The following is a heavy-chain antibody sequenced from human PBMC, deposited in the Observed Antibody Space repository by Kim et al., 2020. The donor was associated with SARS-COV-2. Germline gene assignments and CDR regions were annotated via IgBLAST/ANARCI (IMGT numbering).Heavy chain of an antibody. V-gene: IGHV3-33*01. Sequence: GGSLRLSCAASGFTFSSYGMHWVRQAPGKGLEWVAVIWYDGSNKYYADSVKGRFTISRDNSKNTLYLQMNSLRAEDTAVYYCARELSSYWYFDLWGRGTLVTVSS. CDR2: IWYDGSNK. J-gene: IGHJ2*01. CDR3: ARELSSYWYFDL. CDR1: GFTFSSYG.